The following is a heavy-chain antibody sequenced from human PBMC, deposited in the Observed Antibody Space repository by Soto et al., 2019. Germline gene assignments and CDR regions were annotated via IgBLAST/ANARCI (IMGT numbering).Heavy chain of an antibody. CDR2: ISTTSNTI. Sequence: EVQLAESGGALVQPGGSLRLSCATSGFTFSSYSMSWIRQAPGKGLEWLSYISTTSNTIYYADPVKGRFTISRDNDKKAFYLQMDRLRVEDTAVYFCARGDSWYGRERFHFDFWGQGTLVAVSS. J-gene: IGHJ4*02. D-gene: IGHD6-13*01. CDR3: ARGDSWYGRERFHFDF. V-gene: IGHV3-48*01. CDR1: GFTFSSYS.